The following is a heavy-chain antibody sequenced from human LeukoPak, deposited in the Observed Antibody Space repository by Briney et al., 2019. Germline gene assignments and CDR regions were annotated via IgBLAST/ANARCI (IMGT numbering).Heavy chain of an antibody. Sequence: GASVKVSCKASGYTFTGYYMHWVRQAPGQGLEWMGWMNPNSGNTGYAQKFQGRVTMTRNTSISTAYMELSSLRSEDTAVYYCARSGFSTGFYMDFWGQGTLVPVSS. CDR1: GYTFTGYY. CDR3: ARSGFSTGFYMDF. CDR2: MNPNSGNT. J-gene: IGHJ4*02. V-gene: IGHV1-8*02. D-gene: IGHD6-19*01.